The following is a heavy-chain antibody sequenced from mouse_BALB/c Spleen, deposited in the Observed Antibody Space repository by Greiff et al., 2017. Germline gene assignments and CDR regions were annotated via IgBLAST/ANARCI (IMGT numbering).Heavy chain of an antibody. CDR3: ARSRYDYFDY. D-gene: IGHD2-14*01. CDR2: ISSGSSTI. CDR1: GFTFSSFG. J-gene: IGHJ2*01. Sequence: EVKLEESGGGLVQPGGSRKLSCAASGFTFSSFGMHWVRQAPEKGLEWVAYISSGSSTIYYADTVKGRFTISRDNPKNTLFLQMTSLRSEDTAMYYCARSRYDYFDYWGQGTTLTVSS. V-gene: IGHV5-17*02.